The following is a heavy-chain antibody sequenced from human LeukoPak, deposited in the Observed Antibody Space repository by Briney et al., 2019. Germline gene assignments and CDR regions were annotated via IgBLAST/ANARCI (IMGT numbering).Heavy chain of an antibody. CDR3: ASHISPPEYFQH. D-gene: IGHD2-21*01. Sequence: SETLSLTCAVYGGSFSGYYWSWIRQPPGKGLEWIGEINHSGSTNYNPSLKSRVTISVDTSKNQFSLKLSSVTAADTAVYYCASHISPPEYFQHXXXGTLVTVSS. J-gene: IGHJ1*01. CDR2: INHSGST. V-gene: IGHV4-34*01. CDR1: GGSFSGYY.